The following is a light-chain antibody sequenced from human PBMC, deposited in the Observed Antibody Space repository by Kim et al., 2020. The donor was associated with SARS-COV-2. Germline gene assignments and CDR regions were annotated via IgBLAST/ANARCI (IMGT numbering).Light chain of an antibody. Sequence: SSELTQDPAVSVALGQTVRITCQGDSLRSYYASWYQQKPGKAPVLVIYGKNNRPSGIPDRFSGSSSGNTASLIITGAQAEDEADYYCNSRDSSGNHKFGGGTQLTVL. V-gene: IGLV3-19*01. J-gene: IGLJ2*01. CDR2: GKN. CDR3: NSRDSSGNHK. CDR1: SLRSYY.